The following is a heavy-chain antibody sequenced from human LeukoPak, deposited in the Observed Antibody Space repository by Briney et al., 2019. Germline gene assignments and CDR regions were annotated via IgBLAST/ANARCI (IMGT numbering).Heavy chain of an antibody. V-gene: IGHV3-30*02. CDR1: GFTFSTYG. CDR2: IRYDGSNK. CDR3: AKNGDRGAYCTGGTCYPYFYYYMDV. J-gene: IGHJ6*03. D-gene: IGHD2-15*01. Sequence: PGGSLRLSCAASGFTFSTYGMHWVRQAPGKGLEWVAFIRYDGSNKYYADSVKGRFTISRDNSKNTLYLQMNSLRAEDTAIYYYAKNGDRGAYCTGGTCYPYFYYYMDVWGKGTTVTI.